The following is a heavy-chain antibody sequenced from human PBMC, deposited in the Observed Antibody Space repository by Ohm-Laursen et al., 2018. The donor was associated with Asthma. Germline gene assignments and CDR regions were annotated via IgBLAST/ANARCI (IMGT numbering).Heavy chain of an antibody. CDR1: GGSISSYY. D-gene: IGHD6-13*01. CDR2: IYYSGST. CDR3: ARGRAAAGTFPYYGMDV. V-gene: IGHV4-59*01. J-gene: IGHJ6*02. Sequence: SETLSLTCTVSGGSISSYYWSWIRQPPGKGLEWIGYIYYSGSTNYNPSLKSRVTISVDTSKNQFSLKLSSVTAADTAVYYCARGRAAAGTFPYYGMDVWGQGTTVTVSS.